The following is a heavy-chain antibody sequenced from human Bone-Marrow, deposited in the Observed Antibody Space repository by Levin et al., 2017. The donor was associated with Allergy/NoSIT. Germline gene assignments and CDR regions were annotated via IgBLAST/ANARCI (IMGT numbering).Heavy chain of an antibody. CDR3: ARVDDCSSTSCYTGRHFDY. J-gene: IGHJ4*02. Sequence: GGSLRLSCKASGYTFTGYYMHWVRQAPGQGLEWMGWINPNSGGTNYAQKFQGRVTMTRDTSISTAYMELSRLRSDDTAVYYCARVDDCSSTSCYTGRHFDYWGQGTLVTVSS. V-gene: IGHV1-2*02. CDR2: INPNSGGT. CDR1: GYTFTGYY. D-gene: IGHD2-2*02.